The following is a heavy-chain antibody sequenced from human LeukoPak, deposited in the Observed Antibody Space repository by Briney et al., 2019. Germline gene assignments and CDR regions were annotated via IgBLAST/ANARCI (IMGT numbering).Heavy chain of an antibody. CDR2: IYHSGST. Sequence: SETLSLTCAVSGYSISSGYYWGWIRQPPGKGLEWIGSIYHSGSTYYNPSLRSRVTISVDTSKNQFSLKLNSVTAADTAFYYCARDDIRAGSEGDNSWGQGTLVTVSS. CDR1: GYSISSGYY. CDR3: ARDDIRAGSEGDNS. J-gene: IGHJ4*02. V-gene: IGHV4-38-2*02. D-gene: IGHD2-21*02.